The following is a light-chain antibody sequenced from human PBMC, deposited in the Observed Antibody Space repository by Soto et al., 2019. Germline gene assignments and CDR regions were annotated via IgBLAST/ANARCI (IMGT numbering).Light chain of an antibody. Sequence: EIVVTKSPATLSLSPGERATLSCRASTSVTHYLAWYQQKPGQPPRLLIYGAFNRAAGITARFSGSGSGKDLTLTISSLEPEDSAVYYCQQRNIWPPVTFDQGTRLEIK. V-gene: IGKV3-11*01. CDR1: TSVTHY. J-gene: IGKJ5*01. CDR2: GAF. CDR3: QQRNIWPPVT.